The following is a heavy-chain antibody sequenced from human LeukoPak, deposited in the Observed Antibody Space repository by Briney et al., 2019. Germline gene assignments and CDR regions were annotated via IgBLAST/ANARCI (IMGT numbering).Heavy chain of an antibody. CDR1: RFTFSNYW. CDR3: VQGAKY. CDR2: GNSDGSST. Sequence: GGSLRLSCAASRFTFSNYWTHWVRQAPGKGLVWVSRGNSDGSSTSYADSVKGRFTISRDNAKNTLFLQMNSLRVEDTAVYYCVQGAKYWRQGTLVTVFS. J-gene: IGHJ4*02. V-gene: IGHV3-74*01.